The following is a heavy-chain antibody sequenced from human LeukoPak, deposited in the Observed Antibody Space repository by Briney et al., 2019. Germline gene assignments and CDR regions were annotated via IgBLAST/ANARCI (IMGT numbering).Heavy chain of an antibody. D-gene: IGHD4-17*01. CDR3: ARAYGDYVRHFDL. J-gene: IGHJ2*01. CDR2: IYSDGGT. CDR1: GFTVSSNY. V-gene: IGHV3-66*02. Sequence: GGSLRLSCAASGFTVSSNYMSWVRQAPGKGLEWVSVIYSDGGTYLADSVKGRFTISRDNSKNTLYLQMNSLRAEDTAAYYCARAYGDYVRHFDLWGRGTLVTVSS.